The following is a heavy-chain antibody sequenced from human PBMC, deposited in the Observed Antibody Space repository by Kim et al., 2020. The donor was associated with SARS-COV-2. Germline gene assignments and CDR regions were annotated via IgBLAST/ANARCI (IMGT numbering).Heavy chain of an antibody. V-gene: IGHV4-31*03. CDR1: GGSISSGGYY. CDR2: IYYSGST. CDR3: ARDVPSSSSDRGHYFDY. D-gene: IGHD6-6*01. J-gene: IGHJ4*02. Sequence: SETLSLTCTVSGGSISSGGYYWSWIRQHPGKGLEWIGYIYYSGSTYYNPSLKSRVTISVDTSKNQFSLKLSSVTAADTAVYYCARDVPSSSSDRGHYFDYWGQGTLVTVSS.